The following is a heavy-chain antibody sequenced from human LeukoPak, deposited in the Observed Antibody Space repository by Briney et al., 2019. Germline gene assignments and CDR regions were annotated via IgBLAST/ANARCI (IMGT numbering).Heavy chain of an antibody. J-gene: IGHJ3*02. CDR1: GGSISSGGYY. Sequence: SETLSLTRTVSGGSISSGGYYCSWIRQHPGKGLDWIGYIYYSGSTYYNPSLKSRVTISVDTSKNQFSLKLSSVTAADTAVYYCARDGWYDILTGYPIWCQGTMVTVSS. D-gene: IGHD3-9*01. V-gene: IGHV4-31*03. CDR2: IYYSGST. CDR3: ARDGWYDILTGYPI.